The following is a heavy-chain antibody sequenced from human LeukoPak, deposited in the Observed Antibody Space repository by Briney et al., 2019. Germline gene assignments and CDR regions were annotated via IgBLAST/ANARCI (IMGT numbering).Heavy chain of an antibody. J-gene: IGHJ4*02. CDR2: LYHSGST. CDR1: GYSISSGYY. D-gene: IGHD5-12*01. Sequence: SETLSLTCAVSGYSISSGYYWGWIRQPPGKGLEWIGSLYHSGSTYYNPSLKSRVTISIDTSKNQFSLKLRSATAADTAVYYCARTASGYDPFDYWGQGTLVTVSS. CDR3: ARTASGYDPFDY. V-gene: IGHV4-38-2*01.